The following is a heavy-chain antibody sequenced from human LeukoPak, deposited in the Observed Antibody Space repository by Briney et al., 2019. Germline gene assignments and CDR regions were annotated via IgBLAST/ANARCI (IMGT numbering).Heavy chain of an antibody. D-gene: IGHD2-21*01. CDR3: ERGFPRHFDL. CDR1: GDSVSSNSAS. CDR2: TYYRSKWYN. Sequence: SQTLSLTCAISGDSVSSNSASGNWIRQSPSRGLEWLGRTYYRSKWYNDYAVSVKSRININPDTSKNQFSLQLNSVTPEDTAVYYCERGFPRHFDLWGRGTLVTVSS. J-gene: IGHJ2*01. V-gene: IGHV6-1*01.